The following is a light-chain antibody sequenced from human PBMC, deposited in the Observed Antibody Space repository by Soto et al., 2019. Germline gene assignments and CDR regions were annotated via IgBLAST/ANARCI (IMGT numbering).Light chain of an antibody. CDR3: QQYGTSPPFT. CDR1: QTIASTY. CDR2: GAS. J-gene: IGKJ3*01. Sequence: EIVLTQSPGTRSLSPGERATLSCRASQTIASTYLAWYQQRPGQAPRLLIHGASSRATGIPDRFSGSGSGTDFTLTISRLEPEDSAVYYCQQYGTSPPFTFGPGTKVEIK. V-gene: IGKV3-20*01.